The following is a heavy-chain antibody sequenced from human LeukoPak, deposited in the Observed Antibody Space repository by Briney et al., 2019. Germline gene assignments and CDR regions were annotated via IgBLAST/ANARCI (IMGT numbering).Heavy chain of an antibody. J-gene: IGHJ4*02. V-gene: IGHV3-30-3*01. Sequence: PGRSLRLSCAASGFAFSSYAMHWVRQAPGKGLEWVAVISYDGSNKYYADSVKGRFTTSRDNSKNTLYLQMNSLRAEDTAVYYCARDPTLSRVSYYFDYWGQGTLVTVSS. CDR3: ARDPTLSRVSYYFDY. CDR1: GFAFSSYA. D-gene: IGHD2/OR15-2a*01. CDR2: ISYDGSNK.